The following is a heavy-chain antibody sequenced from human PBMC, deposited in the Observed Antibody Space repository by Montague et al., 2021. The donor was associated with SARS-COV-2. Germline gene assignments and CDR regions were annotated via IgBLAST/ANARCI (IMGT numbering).Heavy chain of an antibody. CDR3: AGGARWNCFDP. D-gene: IGHD5-24*01. J-gene: IGHJ5*02. Sequence: SETLSLTCTVSGGSINNYYWSWIRQPPGKGLEWIGYIYYSGSTNYNPSLETRVTISVDTSKNQFSLKVSSVTAADTAVYYCAGGARWNCFDPWGQGTLVTVSS. CDR1: GGSINNYY. V-gene: IGHV4-59*12. CDR2: IYYSGST.